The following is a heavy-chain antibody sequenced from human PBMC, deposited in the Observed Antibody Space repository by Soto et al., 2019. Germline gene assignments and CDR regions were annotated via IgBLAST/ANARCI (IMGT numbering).Heavy chain of an antibody. CDR2: IYPGDSDT. J-gene: IGHJ6*02. Sequence: PGESLKISCKGSGYSFTSYWIGWVRQMPGKGLEWMGIIYPGDSDTRYSPSFQGQVTISADKSISTAYLQWSSLKASDTAMYYCARVEAARPTLDYYYYGMDVWGQGTTVTVSS. V-gene: IGHV5-51*01. D-gene: IGHD6-6*01. CDR3: ARVEAARPTLDYYYYGMDV. CDR1: GYSFTSYW.